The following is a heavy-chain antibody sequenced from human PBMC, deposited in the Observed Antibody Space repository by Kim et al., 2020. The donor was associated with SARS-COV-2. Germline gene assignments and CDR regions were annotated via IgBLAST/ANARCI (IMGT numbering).Heavy chain of an antibody. Sequence: GSLRLSCAASGFTFRSYSMNWVRQAPGKGLEWVSYISSSSSTIYYADSVKGRFTISRDKAKNSLYLQMNSLRDEDTAVYYCARDEGITIFGVVIMSYYYGMDVWGQGTTVTVSS. V-gene: IGHV3-48*02. CDR2: ISSSSSTI. J-gene: IGHJ6*02. CDR1: GFTFRSYS. D-gene: IGHD3-3*01. CDR3: ARDEGITIFGVVIMSYYYGMDV.